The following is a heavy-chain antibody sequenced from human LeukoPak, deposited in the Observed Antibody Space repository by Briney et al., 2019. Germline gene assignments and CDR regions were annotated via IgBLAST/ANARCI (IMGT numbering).Heavy chain of an antibody. CDR3: ARRYYDFWSGYWGPDFDY. V-gene: IGHV4-34*01. CDR2: INHSGST. J-gene: IGHJ4*02. Sequence: SETLSLTCAVYGGSFGGYYWSWIRQPPGKGLEWIGEINHSGSTNYNPSLKSRATISVDTSKNQFSLKLSSVTAADTAVYYCARRYYDFWSGYWGPDFDYWGQGTLVTVSS. CDR1: GGSFGGYY. D-gene: IGHD3-3*01.